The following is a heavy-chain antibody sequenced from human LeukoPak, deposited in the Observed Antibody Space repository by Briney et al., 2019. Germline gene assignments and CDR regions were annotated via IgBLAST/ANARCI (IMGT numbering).Heavy chain of an antibody. CDR3: ARAELVTANRYFDY. V-gene: IGHV3-21*03. CDR2: ISSSSSYI. D-gene: IGHD2-21*02. CDR1: GFTFSTYS. Sequence: GGSLRLSCAASGFTFSTYSMNWVRQAPGKGLEWVSSISSSSSYIYYADSVKGRFTISRDNAKNSLYLQMNSLRAGDTAVYYCARAELVTANRYFDYWGQGTLVTVSS. J-gene: IGHJ4*02.